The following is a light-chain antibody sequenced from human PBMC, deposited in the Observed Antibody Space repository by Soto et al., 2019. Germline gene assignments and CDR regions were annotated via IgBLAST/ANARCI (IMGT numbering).Light chain of an antibody. V-gene: IGKV3-15*01. CDR3: QQYNNWPPMA. J-gene: IGKJ1*01. CDR2: GAS. Sequence: EIVMTQSPATLSVSPGERATLSCRASQSVSSNVAWYQQQPGQAPRLLIYGASTRATGIPARFSGSGSGTEFTLNISSLQSEDLAVYYCQQYNNWPPMAFGQGTKVEIK. CDR1: QSVSSN.